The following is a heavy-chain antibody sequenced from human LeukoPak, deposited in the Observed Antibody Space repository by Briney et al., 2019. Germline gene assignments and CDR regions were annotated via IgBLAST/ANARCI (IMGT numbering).Heavy chain of an antibody. V-gene: IGHV5-10-1*01. Sequence: GESLKISCKGPGYSFTSYWITWARQMPGKGLGWMGRIDPSDSYTNYSPSFQGHVTISADKSISTAYLQWSSLKASDTAMYYCASQIAAAAFDIWGQGTMVTVSS. CDR1: GYSFTSYW. J-gene: IGHJ3*02. CDR2: IDPSDSYT. D-gene: IGHD6-13*01. CDR3: ASQIAAAAFDI.